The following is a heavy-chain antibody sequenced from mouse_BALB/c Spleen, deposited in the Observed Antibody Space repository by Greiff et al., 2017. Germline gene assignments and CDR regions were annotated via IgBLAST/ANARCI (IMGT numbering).Heavy chain of an antibody. J-gene: IGHJ3*01. CDR1: GFTFSSYA. CDR3: ARHERGNYPFAY. CDR2: ISSGGSYT. V-gene: IGHV5-9-3*01. D-gene: IGHD2-1*01. Sequence: EVHLVESGGGLVKPGGSLKLSCAASGFTFSSYAMSWVRQTPEKRLEWVATISSGGSYTYYPDSVKGRFTISRDNAKNTLYLQMSSLRSEDTAMYYCARHERGNYPFAYWGQGTLVTVSA.